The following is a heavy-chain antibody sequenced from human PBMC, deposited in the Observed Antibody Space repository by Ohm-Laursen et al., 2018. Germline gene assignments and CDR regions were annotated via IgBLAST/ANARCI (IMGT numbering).Heavy chain of an antibody. CDR1: GYTFSSYD. Sequence: GASVKVSCKASGYTFSSYDIIWVRQASGQGPEWMGWISAYNGNTNYAQKLQGRVTMTTDTSTSTAYMELRSLRSDDTAVYYCARDLGHTAMVPGWFDPWGQGTLVTVSS. CDR3: ARDLGHTAMVPGWFDP. V-gene: IGHV1-18*01. J-gene: IGHJ5*02. CDR2: ISAYNGNT. D-gene: IGHD5-18*01.